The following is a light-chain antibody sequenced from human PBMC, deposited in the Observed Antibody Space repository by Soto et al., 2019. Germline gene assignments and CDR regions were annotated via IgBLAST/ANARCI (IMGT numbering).Light chain of an antibody. CDR1: ETVATN. CDR3: QQYFEWPPMT. CDR2: GAS. Sequence: EVVMTQSPATLSASPGERATLSCCASETVATNLAWYQQKPGQAPRLLISGASTRAAGISDRFRGSGSGTEFTLTISSLRSEDSGIYYCQQYFEWPPMTFGQGTKVDIK. V-gene: IGKV3-15*01. J-gene: IGKJ1*01.